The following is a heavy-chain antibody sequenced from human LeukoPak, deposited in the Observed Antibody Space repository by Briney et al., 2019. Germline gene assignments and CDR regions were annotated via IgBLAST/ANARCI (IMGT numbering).Heavy chain of an antibody. D-gene: IGHD3-10*01. J-gene: IGHJ4*02. CDR1: GASISSGTYY. CDR2: IHYTGST. V-gene: IGHV4-31*03. CDR3: ARDVRSYLFTM. Sequence: KASETLSLTCTVSGASISSGTYYWSWIRQHPGKGPEWIGYIHYTGSTYYNPSLESRVTMSVYRSENQFSLNLSAVSAADTAVYYCARDVRSYLFTMWGQGTLVTVSS.